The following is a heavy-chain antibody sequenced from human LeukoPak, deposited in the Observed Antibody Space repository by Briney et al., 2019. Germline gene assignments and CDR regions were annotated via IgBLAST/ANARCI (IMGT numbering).Heavy chain of an antibody. CDR2: IYPGDSDT. CDR3: ARKTEELDFDY. Sequence: GESLKISCKGSGYSFSSCWIGWVRQMPGKGLEWMGIIYPGDSDTRYSPSFQGQVTISADTSISTAYLQWSSLKASDTAMYYCARKTEELDFDYWGQGTLVTVSS. V-gene: IGHV5-51*01. J-gene: IGHJ4*02. CDR1: GYSFSSCW. D-gene: IGHD1-7*01.